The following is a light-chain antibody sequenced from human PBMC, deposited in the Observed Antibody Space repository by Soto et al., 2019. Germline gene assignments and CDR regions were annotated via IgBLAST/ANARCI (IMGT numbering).Light chain of an antibody. V-gene: IGLV2-14*01. J-gene: IGLJ1*01. CDR3: SSYTSTGTPV. CDR2: EVT. CDR1: STDVGGYNF. Sequence: QSVVTQPASVSWCFGQSLTMSCTGTSTDVGGYNFVSWYQQHPDKAPKLLIYEVTNRPSGVSNRFSGSKSGNTASLTISGLQAEDEADYYCSSYTSTGTPVFGTGTTGTVL.